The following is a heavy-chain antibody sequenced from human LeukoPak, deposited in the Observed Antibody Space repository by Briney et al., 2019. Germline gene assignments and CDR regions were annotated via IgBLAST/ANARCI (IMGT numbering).Heavy chain of an antibody. CDR3: ARATREAEEAYYFDY. CDR1: GGSISNYY. Sequence: SETLSLTCTVSGGSISNYYWSWVRQPAGKGLEWIGRIYASGSTNYHPSLQSRVTMSIDTSKNQFSLKLNSVTAADTAVYYCARATREAEEAYYFDYWGQGTLVTVSS. J-gene: IGHJ4*02. CDR2: IYASGST. V-gene: IGHV4-4*07. D-gene: IGHD5-12*01.